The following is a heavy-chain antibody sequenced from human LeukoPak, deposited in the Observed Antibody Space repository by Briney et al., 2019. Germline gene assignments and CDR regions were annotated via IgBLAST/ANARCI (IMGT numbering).Heavy chain of an antibody. CDR1: GGTISSGSYS. CDR2: IYPRGST. J-gene: IGHJ5*02. V-gene: IGHV4-30-2*01. CDR3: TREPFP. Sequence: SETLSLTCAVSGGTISSGSYSWSWIRQPPGKGLEWIGYIYPRGSTYYNPSLKSRVTMSLDTSKNQLSLKLKSVTAADTAVYYCTREPFPWGQGTLVTVSS.